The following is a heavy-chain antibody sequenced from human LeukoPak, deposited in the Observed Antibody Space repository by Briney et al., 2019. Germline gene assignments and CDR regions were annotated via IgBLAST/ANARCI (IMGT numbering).Heavy chain of an antibody. D-gene: IGHD3-22*01. CDR1: GGSISTYY. V-gene: IGHV4-4*07. CDR2: IYTSGST. J-gene: IGHJ4*02. CDR3: ARGSYYYDSSVDQPFDY. Sequence: SETLSLTCTVSGGSISTYYWSWIRQPAGKRLEWIGRIYTSGSTNYNPSLKSRVTISVDTSKNQFSLKLSSVTAADTAVYYCARGSYYYDSSVDQPFDYWGQGTLVTVSS.